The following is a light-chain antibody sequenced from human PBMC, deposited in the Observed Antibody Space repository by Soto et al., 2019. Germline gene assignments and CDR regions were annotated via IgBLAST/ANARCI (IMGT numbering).Light chain of an antibody. Sequence: QLTQSPSSLSASVGDRVTITCRASQGISNYLAWYQQKSGKAPKLLIYGASTLQSGVPSRFSGSGYGTDFTLTISGLQAEDFAAYYCQQFDSYPWAFGQGTKVDIK. CDR2: GAS. CDR1: QGISNY. J-gene: IGKJ1*01. V-gene: IGKV1-9*01. CDR3: QQFDSYPWA.